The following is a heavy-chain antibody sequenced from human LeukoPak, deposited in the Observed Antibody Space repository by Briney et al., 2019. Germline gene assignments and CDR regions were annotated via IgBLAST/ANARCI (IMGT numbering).Heavy chain of an antibody. CDR3: ARDGSGNSNYFDF. D-gene: IGHD3-10*01. V-gene: IGHV4-39*07. Sequence: PSETLSLTCTVSGGSIGSTTYYWGWIRQPPGRGLEWIGSIYYSGSTYYNPSLKSRVTISLDTSKNQFSLKLSSVTAADTAVYYCARDGSGNSNYFDFWGQGTLVTVSS. J-gene: IGHJ4*02. CDR2: IYYSGST. CDR1: GGSIGSTTYY.